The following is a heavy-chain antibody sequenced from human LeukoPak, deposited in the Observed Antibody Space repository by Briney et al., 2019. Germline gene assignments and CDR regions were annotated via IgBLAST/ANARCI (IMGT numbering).Heavy chain of an antibody. Sequence: PGGSLRLSCAASGFTFSSYGVSWVRQAPGKGLEWVAIINEDGRLKKYVDSVKDRFFISRDNTKSSLHLQLTSLRADDTAVYYCARVGKNGWDFDHWGQGTLVTVSS. D-gene: IGHD6-19*01. CDR2: INEDGRLK. CDR3: ARVGKNGWDFDH. CDR1: GFTFSSYG. V-gene: IGHV3-7*01. J-gene: IGHJ4*02.